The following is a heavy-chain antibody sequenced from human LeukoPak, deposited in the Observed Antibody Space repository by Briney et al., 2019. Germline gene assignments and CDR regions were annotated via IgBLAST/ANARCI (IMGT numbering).Heavy chain of an antibody. J-gene: IGHJ6*02. CDR3: AKGFSVLASNHYFYYYGMDV. D-gene: IGHD3-3*01. CDR1: GMTIDDYA. CDR2: ISGDGGST. V-gene: IGHV3-43*02. Sequence: GGSLRLSCAASGMTIDDYAMHWVRRPPGKGLEWVSLISGDGGSTYYADSVKGRFTISRDNSKNSLYLQMTNLRTEDTALYYCAKGFSVLASNHYFYYYGMDVWGQGTTVTVSS.